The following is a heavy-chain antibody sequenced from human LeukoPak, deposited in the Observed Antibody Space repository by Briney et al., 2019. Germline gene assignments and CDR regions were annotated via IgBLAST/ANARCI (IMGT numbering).Heavy chain of an antibody. V-gene: IGHV4-4*02. Sequence: PSGTLSLTCAVSGGSISRSNWWSWVRQPPGKGLEWIGEIYHSGNTKYNPSLKSRVTISVDTSKNQFSLKLSSVTAADTAVYYCARDRLQLQSWGQGTLVTVSS. CDR1: GGSISRSNW. D-gene: IGHD1-1*01. J-gene: IGHJ5*02. CDR3: ARDRLQLQS. CDR2: IYHSGNT.